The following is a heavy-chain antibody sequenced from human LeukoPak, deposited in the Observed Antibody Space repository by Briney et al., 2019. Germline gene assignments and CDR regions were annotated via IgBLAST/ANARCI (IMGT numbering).Heavy chain of an antibody. J-gene: IGHJ6*03. CDR2: ISSSGSTI. D-gene: IGHD3-22*01. V-gene: IGHV3-48*04. Sequence: GGSLRLSCAASGFTFSSYSMNWVRQAPGKGLEWVSYISSSGSTIYYADSVKGRFTISRDNAKNSLYLQMNSLRAEDTAVYYCARDRFATDSSGYYYHYYYYMDVWGKGTTVTVSS. CDR1: GFTFSSYS. CDR3: ARDRFATDSSGYYYHYYYYMDV.